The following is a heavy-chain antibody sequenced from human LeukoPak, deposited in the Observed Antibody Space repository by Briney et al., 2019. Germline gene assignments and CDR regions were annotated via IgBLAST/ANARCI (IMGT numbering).Heavy chain of an antibody. D-gene: IGHD3-10*01. V-gene: IGHV3-20*04. CDR3: AKDRDLWFGDLDY. Sequence: PGGSLRLSCAASGFTFSSYEMNWVRQAPGKGLEWVSGINWNGGSTGYADSVKGRFTISRDNSKNTLYLQMNSLRAEDTAVYYCAKDRDLWFGDLDYWGQGTLVTVSS. CDR1: GFTFSSYE. J-gene: IGHJ4*02. CDR2: INWNGGST.